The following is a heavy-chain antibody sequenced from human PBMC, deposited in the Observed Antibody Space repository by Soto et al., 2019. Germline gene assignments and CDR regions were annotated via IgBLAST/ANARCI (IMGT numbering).Heavy chain of an antibody. CDR3: ARGPREYSSSRFPDTVEYNWFDP. V-gene: IGHV1-69*01. D-gene: IGHD6-13*01. CDR2: IIPIFGTA. J-gene: IGHJ5*02. Sequence: SVKVACKASGGPFISYAIIWVRQAPGQGLEWMGGIIPIFGTANYAQKFQGRVTITADESTSTAYMELSSLRSEDTAVYYCARGPREYSSSRFPDTVEYNWFDPWGQGTLVTVSS. CDR1: GGPFISYA.